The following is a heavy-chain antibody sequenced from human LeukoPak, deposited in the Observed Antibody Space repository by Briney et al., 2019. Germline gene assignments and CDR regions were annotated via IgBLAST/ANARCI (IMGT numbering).Heavy chain of an antibody. CDR2: IYYSGST. J-gene: IGHJ2*01. D-gene: IGHD6-13*01. CDR1: GGSISSYY. Sequence: SETLSLTCTVSGGSISSYYWSWIRQPPGEGLEWIGYIYYSGSTNYNPSLKSRVTISVDTSKNQFSLKLSSVTAADTAVYYCARDLGVAAATDNWYFDLWGRGTLVTVSS. V-gene: IGHV4-59*01. CDR3: ARDLGVAAATDNWYFDL.